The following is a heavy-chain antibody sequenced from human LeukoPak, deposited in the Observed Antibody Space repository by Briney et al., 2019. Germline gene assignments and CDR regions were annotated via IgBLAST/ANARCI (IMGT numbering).Heavy chain of an antibody. Sequence: GASVKVSCKASGYSFTGYHMHWVRQAPGQGLEWMGWINPNSGDTKYAQKFQGRVTMTRDTSTSTAYMELTRLRSDDTAVYYCARGGVRVMGYRLYYMDVWGKGTMVSVTS. V-gene: IGHV1-2*02. CDR3: ARGGVRVMGYRLYYMDV. D-gene: IGHD2-8*01. CDR1: GYSFTGYH. J-gene: IGHJ6*03. CDR2: INPNSGDT.